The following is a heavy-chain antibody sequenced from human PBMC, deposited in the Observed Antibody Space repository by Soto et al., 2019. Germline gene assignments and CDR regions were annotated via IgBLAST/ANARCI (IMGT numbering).Heavy chain of an antibody. CDR3: ARGYEYSSSFDY. D-gene: IGHD6-6*01. Sequence: ASVKVSCKASGGTFSSYAISWVRQAPGQGLEWMGGIIPIFGTANYAQKFQGRVTITADESTSTAYMELSSLRSEDTAVYYCARGYEYSSSFDYWGQGTLVTVSS. CDR1: GGTFSSYA. J-gene: IGHJ4*02. V-gene: IGHV1-69*13. CDR2: IIPIFGTA.